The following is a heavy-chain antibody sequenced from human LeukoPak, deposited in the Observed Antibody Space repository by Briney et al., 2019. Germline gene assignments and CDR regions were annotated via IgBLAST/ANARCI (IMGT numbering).Heavy chain of an antibody. J-gene: IGHJ4*02. CDR2: IYHSGST. CDR3: ASRRGAFDY. CDR1: GGSISSGGYS. V-gene: IGHV4-30-2*01. D-gene: IGHD3-10*01. Sequence: SRTLSLTCAVSGGSISSGGYSWSWIRQPPGKGLEWIGYIYHSGSTYYNPSLKSRVTISVDRSKNQFSLKLSSVTAAGTAVYYCASRRGAFDYWGQGTLVTVSS.